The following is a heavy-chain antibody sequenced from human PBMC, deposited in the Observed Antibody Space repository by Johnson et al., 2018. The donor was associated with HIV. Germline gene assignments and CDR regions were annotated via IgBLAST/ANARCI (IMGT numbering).Heavy chain of an antibody. CDR1: GFTFDDYG. J-gene: IGHJ3*02. CDR2: ISGSGDNT. Sequence: VQLVESGGGVVRPGGSLRLSCAASGFTFDDYGMSWVRQAPGKGLEWVSGISGSGDNTYYADSVKGRFTISRDNSKNTLYLQMNSLRAEDTAVYYCAKDRGDGVAARRRSAFDIWGQGTMVTVSS. D-gene: IGHD6-6*01. V-gene: IGHV3-20*04. CDR3: AKDRGDGVAARRRSAFDI.